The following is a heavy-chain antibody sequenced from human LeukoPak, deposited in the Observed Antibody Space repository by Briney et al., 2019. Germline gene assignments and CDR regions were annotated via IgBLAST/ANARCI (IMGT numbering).Heavy chain of an antibody. J-gene: IGHJ4*02. V-gene: IGHV3-74*01. CDR2: INGDGTTT. CDR1: GFTFSPYW. Sequence: GGSLRHSCAASGFTFSPYWMHWVRQAPGKGLVWVSHINGDGTTTTYADSVKGRFTISRDNAQNTLYLQMNSLRAEDTAVYYCARGTALQDYGGQGTLVTVSS. D-gene: IGHD2/OR15-2a*01. CDR3: ARGTALQDY.